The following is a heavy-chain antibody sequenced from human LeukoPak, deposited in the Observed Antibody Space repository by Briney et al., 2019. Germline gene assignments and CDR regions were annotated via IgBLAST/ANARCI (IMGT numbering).Heavy chain of an antibody. CDR1: EFTFISYG. Sequence: GGSLRLSCAAPEFTFISYGMHWVRQAPGKGLGWVSRISSDGSTTTYADSVKGRFTISRDNAKNTLYLQMNSLRVEDTAVYYCVRVRSSSWYDYWGQGALVTVSS. J-gene: IGHJ4*02. D-gene: IGHD6-13*01. V-gene: IGHV3-74*01. CDR2: ISSDGSTT. CDR3: VRVRSSSWYDY.